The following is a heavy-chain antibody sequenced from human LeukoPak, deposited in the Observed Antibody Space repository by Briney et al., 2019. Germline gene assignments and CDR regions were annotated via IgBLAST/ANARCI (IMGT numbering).Heavy chain of an antibody. Sequence: GGSLRLSCAASGFTFSSYAMSWVRQAPGKGLEWVSTISGSGGSTYYADSVKGRFTISRDNSKNTLYLQMNSLRAEDTAVYYCAREFRHDYGGMGFDYWGQGTLVTVSS. J-gene: IGHJ4*02. CDR1: GFTFSSYA. CDR3: AREFRHDYGGMGFDY. V-gene: IGHV3-23*01. D-gene: IGHD4-23*01. CDR2: ISGSGGST.